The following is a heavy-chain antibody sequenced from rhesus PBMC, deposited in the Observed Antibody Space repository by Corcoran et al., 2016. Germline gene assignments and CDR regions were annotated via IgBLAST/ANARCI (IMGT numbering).Heavy chain of an antibody. CDR2: ISFDESKK. CDR3: VRGFYGLDS. J-gene: IGHJ6*01. CDR1: GFTFSTYG. V-gene: IGHV3-54*02. Sequence: EVQLVESGGGLVQPGGSLRLSCEASGFTFSTYGIHWVRQAPRKGLEWVAVISFDESKKYYADSMKDRFTISRDNSKNMVYLQMNNLKLEDTAVYYCVRGFYGLDSWGQGVVVTVSS.